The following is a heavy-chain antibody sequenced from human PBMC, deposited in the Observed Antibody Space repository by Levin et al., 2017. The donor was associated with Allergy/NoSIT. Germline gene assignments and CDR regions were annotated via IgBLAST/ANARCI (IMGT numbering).Heavy chain of an antibody. D-gene: IGHD2-2*01. CDR2: INVDGSST. J-gene: IGHJ3*02. CDR3: AREPPSAFDI. CDR1: GFSFSSYW. V-gene: IGHV3-74*03. Sequence: HSGGSLRLSCAASGFSFSSYWMHWVRQAPGKGLVWVSRINVDGSSTTYADSVKGRFTISRDNAKNTVYLQMNSLRAEDTGVYYCAREPPSAFDIWGQGTMVTVSA.